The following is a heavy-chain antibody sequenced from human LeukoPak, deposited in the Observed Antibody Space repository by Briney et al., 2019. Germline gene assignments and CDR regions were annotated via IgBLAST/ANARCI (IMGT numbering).Heavy chain of an antibody. D-gene: IGHD3-10*01. J-gene: IGHJ4*02. CDR2: IKQDGSEK. CDR1: GFTFGIHW. V-gene: IGHV3-7*03. Sequence: EGSLRLSCAASGFTFGIHWMNWVRQAPGKGLEWVANIKQDGSEKYYVDSVKGRFTISRDNAKNSLYLQMNSLRAEDTAVYYCARDPDMVRGVNFDYWGQGTLVTVSS. CDR3: ARDPDMVRGVNFDY.